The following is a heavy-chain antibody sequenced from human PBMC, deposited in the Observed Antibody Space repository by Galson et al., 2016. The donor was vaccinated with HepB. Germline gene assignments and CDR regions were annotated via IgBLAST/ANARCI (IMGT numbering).Heavy chain of an antibody. V-gene: IGHV5-10-1*01. Sequence: QSGAEVKRPGESLRISCKASGYSFASYWITWVRQMPGKGLEWMGRIDPSDSDIRYSPSFQGHVTISLDKSISTAYLHWSSLKASDTAKYYCVRASNYYGSGTYYYYFYMDVGGKGTTVTVSS. CDR3: VRASNYYGSGTYYYYFYMDV. CDR1: GYSFASYW. J-gene: IGHJ6*03. D-gene: IGHD3-10*01. CDR2: IDPSDSDI.